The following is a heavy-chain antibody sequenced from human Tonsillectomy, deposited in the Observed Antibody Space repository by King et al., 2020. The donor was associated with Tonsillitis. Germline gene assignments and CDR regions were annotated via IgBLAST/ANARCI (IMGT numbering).Heavy chain of an antibody. D-gene: IGHD6-13*01. CDR1: GYTFTGYY. V-gene: IGHV1-2*02. CDR2: INPNSGGT. Sequence: QLVQSGAEVKKPGASVKVSCKASGYTFTGYYMHWVRQAPGQGLEWMGWINPNSGGTNYAQKFQGRVTMTRDTSISTAYMELSRLRSGDTAVYYCARDRKVRYSGPFDPWGQGTLVTVSS. J-gene: IGHJ5*02. CDR3: ARDRKVRYSGPFDP.